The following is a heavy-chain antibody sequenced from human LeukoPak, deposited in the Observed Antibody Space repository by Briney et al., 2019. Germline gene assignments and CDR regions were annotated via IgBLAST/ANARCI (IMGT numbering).Heavy chain of an antibody. CDR1: GYSISSGYY. CDR3: ARDYYGSGRAIVFDI. J-gene: IGHJ3*02. CDR2: IYYSGST. D-gene: IGHD3-10*01. Sequence: SETLSLTCTVSGYSISSGYYWGWIRQPPGKGLEWIGYIYYSGSTNYNPSLKSRVTISVDTSKNRFSLKLSSVTAADTAVYYCARDYYGSGRAIVFDIWGQGTMVTVSS. V-gene: IGHV4-61*01.